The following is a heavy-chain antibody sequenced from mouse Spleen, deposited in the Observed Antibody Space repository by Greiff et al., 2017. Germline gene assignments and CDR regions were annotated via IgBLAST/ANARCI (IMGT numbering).Heavy chain of an antibody. V-gene: IGHV1-7*01. CDR2: INPSSGYT. Sequence: VQLVESGAELAKPGASVKLSCKASGYTFTSYWMHWVKQRPGQGLEWIGYINPSSGYTKYNQKFKDKATLTADKSSSTAYMQLSSLTYEDSAVYYCARDKGDYAWYFDVWGAGTTVTVSS. D-gene: IGHD2-4*01. CDR1: GYTFTSYW. CDR3: ARDKGDYAWYFDV. J-gene: IGHJ1*01.